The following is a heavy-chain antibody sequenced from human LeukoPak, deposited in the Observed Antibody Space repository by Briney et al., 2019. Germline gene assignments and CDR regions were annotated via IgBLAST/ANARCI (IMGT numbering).Heavy chain of an antibody. Sequence: SETLSLTCTVSGGSISSYYWSWIRQPPGKGLEWIGYIYYSGSTNYNPSLKSRVTISVDTSKNQFSLKLSSVTAADTAVYYCARHGRATYDYSNYGFDYWGQGTLVTVSS. D-gene: IGHD4-4*01. V-gene: IGHV4-59*08. CDR1: GGSISSYY. CDR2: IYYSGST. J-gene: IGHJ4*02. CDR3: ARHGRATYDYSNYGFDY.